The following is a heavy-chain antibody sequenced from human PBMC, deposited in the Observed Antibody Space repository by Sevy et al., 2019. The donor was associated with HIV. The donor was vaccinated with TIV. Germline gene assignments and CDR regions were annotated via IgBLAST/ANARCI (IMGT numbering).Heavy chain of an antibody. J-gene: IGHJ3*02. CDR3: AKDSRGYSYGFDAFDI. V-gene: IGHV3-23*01. CDR1: GFTFSSYA. Sequence: GGSLRLSCAASGFTFSSYAMSWVRQAPGKGLEWVSAFSGSGGSTYYADSVKGRFTISRDNSKNTLYLQMNSLRAEDTAVYYCAKDSRGYSYGFDAFDIWGQGTMVTVSS. D-gene: IGHD5-18*01. CDR2: FSGSGGST.